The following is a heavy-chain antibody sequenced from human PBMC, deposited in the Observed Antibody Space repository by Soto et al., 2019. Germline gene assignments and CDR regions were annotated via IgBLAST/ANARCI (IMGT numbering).Heavy chain of an antibody. CDR3: AKDISFDTSAYNY. D-gene: IGHD3-22*01. CDR1: GFTFSTYG. Sequence: EVQLLESGGGLVQPGGSLRLSCTASGFTFSTYGMSWVRQAPGKGLEWVSSLSGDGTTTYYIDSVKGRFTISRDNSRNTLSLQMNSLRTEDTAVYYCAKDISFDTSAYNYWGQGILVTVYS. CDR2: LSGDGTTT. J-gene: IGHJ4*02. V-gene: IGHV3-23*01.